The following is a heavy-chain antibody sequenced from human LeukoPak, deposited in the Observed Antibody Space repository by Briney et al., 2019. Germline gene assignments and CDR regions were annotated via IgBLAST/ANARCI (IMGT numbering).Heavy chain of an antibody. D-gene: IGHD2/OR15-2a*01. J-gene: IGHJ4*02. CDR3: AKVKTCSFYYFDN. CDR1: GFTFSDYG. V-gene: IGHV3-30*18. CDR2: ISYDGSNK. Sequence: GGSLRLSCAASGFTFSDYGMHWVRQAPGQGLEWVAVISYDGSNKYYADSVKGRFTLSRDNSKNTLYLQMNRLRTEDTAVYYCAKVKTCSFYYFDNWGQGTLVTVSS.